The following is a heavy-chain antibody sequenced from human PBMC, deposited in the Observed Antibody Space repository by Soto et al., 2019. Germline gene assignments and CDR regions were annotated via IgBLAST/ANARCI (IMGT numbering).Heavy chain of an antibody. CDR2: ISYDGSNK. CDR3: ARDEYTSSSDHYYGMVV. CDR1: GFTFSSYG. V-gene: IGHV3-30*03. D-gene: IGHD6-6*01. Sequence: QVQLVESGGGVVQPGRSLRLSCAASGFTFSSYGMHWVRQAPGKGLEWVAVISYDGSNKYYADSVKGRFTISRDNSQNTLYLQMNTVGAEDTAVYYCARDEYTSSSDHYYGMVVWGQGTTVTVSS. J-gene: IGHJ6*02.